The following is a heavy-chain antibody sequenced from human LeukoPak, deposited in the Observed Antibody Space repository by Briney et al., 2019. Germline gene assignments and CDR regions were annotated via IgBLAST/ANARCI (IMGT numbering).Heavy chain of an antibody. D-gene: IGHD2-15*01. CDR3: ARDGLGYCSGGSCYAFGEESF. CDR2: IYYSGST. Sequence: SETLSLTCTVSGGSISSSSYYWAWIRQPPGKGLEWIGSIYYSGSTYYNPSLKSRVTISVDTSKNQFSLKLSSVTAADTAVCYCARDGLGYCSGGSCYAFGEESFWGQGTLVTVSS. J-gene: IGHJ4*02. CDR1: GGSISSSSYY. V-gene: IGHV4-39*07.